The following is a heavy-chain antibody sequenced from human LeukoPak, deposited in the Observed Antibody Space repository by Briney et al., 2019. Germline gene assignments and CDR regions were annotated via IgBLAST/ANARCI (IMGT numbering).Heavy chain of an antibody. CDR1: GFTFSSYT. V-gene: IGHV3-21*01. Sequence: GGSLRLSCAASGFTFSSYTMNWVRQAPGKGLEWVSSISSSSNIHYADSVKGRFTISRDNSRNTLYLQMNSLRAEDTAVYYCARDGFSSSWYGRALDYWGQGTLVAVSS. J-gene: IGHJ4*02. D-gene: IGHD6-13*01. CDR3: ARDGFSSSWYGRALDY. CDR2: ISSSSNI.